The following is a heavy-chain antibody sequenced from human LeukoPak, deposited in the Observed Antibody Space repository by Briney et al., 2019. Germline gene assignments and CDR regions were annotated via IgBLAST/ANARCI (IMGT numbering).Heavy chain of an antibody. V-gene: IGHV3-23*01. CDR3: AKWGLVTGTTRDY. D-gene: IGHD1-20*01. Sequence: PGGSLRLSCAASGFTFSSYAMSWVRQAPGKGLEWVSATSGSGGSTYYANSVKGRFTISRDNSKNTLYLQMNSLRAEDTAVYYCAKWGLVTGTTRDYWGQGTLVTVSS. CDR1: GFTFSSYA. J-gene: IGHJ4*02. CDR2: TSGSGGST.